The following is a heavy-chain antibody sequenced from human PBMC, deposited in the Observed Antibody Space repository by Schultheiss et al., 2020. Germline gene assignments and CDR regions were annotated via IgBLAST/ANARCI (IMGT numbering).Heavy chain of an antibody. CDR3: AKVHIVAVAGIRTGLPDI. CDR2: ISGSGFTT. Sequence: GESLKISCAASGFTFSSYAMNWVRQAPGKGLEWVSGISGSGFTTYYAGSVKGRFTISRDNSKNTLYLQMNSLRAEDTAVYYCAKVHIVAVAGIRTGLPDIWGQGTTVTVSS. CDR1: GFTFSSYA. V-gene: IGHV3-23*01. J-gene: IGHJ6*02. D-gene: IGHD6-19*01.